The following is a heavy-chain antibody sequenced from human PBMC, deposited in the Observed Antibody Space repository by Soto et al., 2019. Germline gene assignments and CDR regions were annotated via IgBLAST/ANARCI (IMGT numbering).Heavy chain of an antibody. D-gene: IGHD2-15*01. J-gene: IGHJ4*02. CDR3: AKGVPDSFRKIDY. Sequence: PGGSLRLSCTTSGITFSSYTMHWVRQAPGKGLEWVALISFDASDKYYADSVKGRFSISRDNSKNTLYLQMNSLRTEDTAVYYCAKGVPDSFRKIDYWGQGT. V-gene: IGHV3-30-3*02. CDR1: GITFSSYT. CDR2: ISFDASDK.